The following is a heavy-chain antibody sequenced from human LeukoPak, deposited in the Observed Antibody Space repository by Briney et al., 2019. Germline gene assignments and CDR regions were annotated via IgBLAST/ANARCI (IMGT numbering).Heavy chain of an antibody. CDR2: FDPEDGET. Sequence: ASVKVSCKASGGTFSSYAISWVRQAPGKGLEWMGGFDPEDGETIYAQKFQGRVTMTEDTSTDTAYMELSSLRSEDTAVYYCATGLRYAGDYWGQGTLVTVSS. D-gene: IGHD1-1*01. J-gene: IGHJ4*02. CDR1: GGTFSSYA. CDR3: ATGLRYAGDY. V-gene: IGHV1-24*01.